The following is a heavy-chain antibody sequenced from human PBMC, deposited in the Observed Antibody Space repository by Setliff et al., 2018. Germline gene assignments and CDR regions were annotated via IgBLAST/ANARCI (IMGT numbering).Heavy chain of an antibody. Sequence: PSETLSLTCAVSGGSISSSNWWSWVRQAPGKGLEWVSVIYSGGSTYYADSVKGRFTISRDNSKNTLYLQMNSLRAEDTAVYYCARNSGDIVVVPAAPFDYWGQGTLVTVSS. CDR3: ARNSGDIVVVPAAPFDY. CDR1: GGSISSSNW. V-gene: IGHV3-66*01. J-gene: IGHJ4*02. CDR2: IYSGGST. D-gene: IGHD2-2*01.